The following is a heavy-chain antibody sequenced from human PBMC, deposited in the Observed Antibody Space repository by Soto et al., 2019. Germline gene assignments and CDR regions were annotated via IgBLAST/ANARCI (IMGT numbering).Heavy chain of an antibody. Sequence: QVQLQESGPGLVKPSETLSLTCTVSGDSLSGYYWSWIRQPHGKGLEWIGYIYYSGGTNSNPSLKNRVTISVDTSKNRSSLKLSSVTEADTDIYYCAKGGTANHIYRGQGNLVTVSS. CDR1: GDSLSGYY. J-gene: IGHJ4*02. V-gene: IGHV4-59*01. CDR2: IYYSGGT. D-gene: IGHD2-21*02. CDR3: AKGGTANHIY.